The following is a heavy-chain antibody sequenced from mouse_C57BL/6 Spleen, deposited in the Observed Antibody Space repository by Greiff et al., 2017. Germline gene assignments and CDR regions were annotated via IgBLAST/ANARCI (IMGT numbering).Heavy chain of an antibody. CDR1: GFTFSDYG. D-gene: IGHD1-1*01. CDR2: ISSGSSTI. V-gene: IGHV5-17*01. J-gene: IGHJ4*01. CDR3: ARTTHYAMDY. Sequence: EVKLVESGGGLVKPGGSLKLSCAASGFTFSDYGMHRVRQAPEKGLEWVAYISSGSSTIYYADTVKGRFTISRDNAKNTLFLQMTSLRSEDTAMYYCARTTHYAMDYWGQGTSVTVSS.